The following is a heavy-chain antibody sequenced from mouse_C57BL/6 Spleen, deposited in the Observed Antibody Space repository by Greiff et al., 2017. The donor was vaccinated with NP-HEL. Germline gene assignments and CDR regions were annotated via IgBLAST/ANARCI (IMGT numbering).Heavy chain of an antibody. CDR1: GYAFSSSW. Sequence: VKLQQSGPELVKPGASVKISCKASGYAFSSSWMNWVKQRPGKGLEWIGRIYPGDGDTNYNGKFKGKATLTADKSSSTAYMQLSSLTSEDSAVYFCARNGYFSYFDVWGTGTTVTVSS. J-gene: IGHJ1*03. V-gene: IGHV1-82*01. CDR3: ARNGYFSYFDV. D-gene: IGHD2-3*01. CDR2: IYPGDGDT.